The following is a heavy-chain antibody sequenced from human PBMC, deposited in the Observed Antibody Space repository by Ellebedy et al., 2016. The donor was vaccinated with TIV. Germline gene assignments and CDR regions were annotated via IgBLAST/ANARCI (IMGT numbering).Heavy chain of an antibody. CDR2: IYYSGNT. CDR1: GGSISSSSYY. CDR3: AREGRSSWYSGYYYYGMDV. Sequence: MPSETLSLTCTVSGGSISSSSYYWGWIRQPPGKGLEWIGSIYYSGNTYYNPSLKSQVTISVDTSKNQFSLKVTFVTAADTAIYYCAREGRSSWYSGYYYYGMDVWGQGTTVTVSS. J-gene: IGHJ6*02. V-gene: IGHV4-39*02. D-gene: IGHD6-13*01.